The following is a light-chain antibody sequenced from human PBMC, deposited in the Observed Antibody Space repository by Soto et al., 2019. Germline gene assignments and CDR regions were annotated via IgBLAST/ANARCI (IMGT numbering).Light chain of an antibody. CDR1: SSDVGGYNY. V-gene: IGLV2-14*01. CDR2: DVS. J-gene: IGLJ1*01. Sequence: QSALTQPASVSGSPGQSITISCTGTSSDVGGYNYVSWYQQHSGKAPKLMIYDVSNRPSGVSNRFSGSKSGNTASLTISGVQAEDEDDYYCSSYTRSSTLVFGTGTKLTVL. CDR3: SSYTRSSTLV.